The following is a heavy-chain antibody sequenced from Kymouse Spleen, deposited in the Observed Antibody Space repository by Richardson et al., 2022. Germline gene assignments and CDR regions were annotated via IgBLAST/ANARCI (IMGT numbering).Heavy chain of an antibody. CDR1: GGSISSYY. D-gene: IGHD1-7*01. CDR2: IYYSGST. Sequence: QVQLQESGPGLVKPSETLSLTCTVSGGSISSYYWSWIRQPPGKGLEWIGYIYYSGSTNYNPSLKSRVTISVDTSKNQFSLKLSSVTAADTAVYYCAREGTTNYYYGMDVWGQGTTVTVSS. CDR3: AREGTTNYYYGMDV. J-gene: IGHJ6*02. V-gene: IGHV4-59*01.